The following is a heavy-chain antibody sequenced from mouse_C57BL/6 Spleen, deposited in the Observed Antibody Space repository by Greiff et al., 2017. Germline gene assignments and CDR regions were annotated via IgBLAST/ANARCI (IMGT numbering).Heavy chain of an antibody. CDR3: ARSPYYGSSHWYFDV. CDR2: IDPSDSYT. J-gene: IGHJ1*03. Sequence: QVQLQQPGAELVRPGTSVKLSCKASGYTFTSYWMHWVKQRPGQGLEWIGVIDPSDSYTNYNQKFKGKATLTVDTSSSTAYMQLSSLTSEDSAVYYWARSPYYGSSHWYFDVWGTGTTVTVSS. V-gene: IGHV1-59*01. CDR1: GYTFTSYW. D-gene: IGHD1-1*01.